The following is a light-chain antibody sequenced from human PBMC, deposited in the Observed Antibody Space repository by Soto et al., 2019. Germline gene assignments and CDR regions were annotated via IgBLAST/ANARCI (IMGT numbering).Light chain of an antibody. Sequence: QSALTQPASVSGSPGQSITISCTGTSSDGGGYNYVSWYQQHPGKAPKLMIYDVSNRPSGVSNRFSGSKSGNTASLTISGLQAEDEADYYCSSYTSSSTRNVVFGGGTKVTVL. CDR3: SSYTSSSTRNVV. CDR1: SSDGGGYNY. J-gene: IGLJ2*01. CDR2: DVS. V-gene: IGLV2-14*01.